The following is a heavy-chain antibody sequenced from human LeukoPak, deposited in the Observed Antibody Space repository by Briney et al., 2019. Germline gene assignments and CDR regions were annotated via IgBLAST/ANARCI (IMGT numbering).Heavy chain of an antibody. J-gene: IGHJ4*02. Sequence: AASVKVSCKASGGTFSRYTISWVRQAPGQGLEWMGRIIPILGIANYAQKFQGRVTITPDKSTSTAYMELSSLRSEDTAVYYCARASARYSYGALEYWGQGTLVTVSS. D-gene: IGHD5-18*01. CDR1: GGTFSRYT. V-gene: IGHV1-69*02. CDR3: ARASARYSYGALEY. CDR2: IIPILGIA.